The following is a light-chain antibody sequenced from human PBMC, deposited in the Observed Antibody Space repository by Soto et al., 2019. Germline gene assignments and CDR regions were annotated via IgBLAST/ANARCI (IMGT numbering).Light chain of an antibody. V-gene: IGKV2-28*01. J-gene: IGKJ1*01. CDR3: MQALQTPRT. Sequence: DIVMTQSPLSLPVTPGAPASISCRSSQSLLHSNGYKYLDWYLQRPGQSPQLLIYLGSNRASGVPDRFRGSGSGTDFTLKISRVEAEDVGVYYCMQALQTPRTFGQGTKVEIK. CDR1: QSLLHSNGYKY. CDR2: LGS.